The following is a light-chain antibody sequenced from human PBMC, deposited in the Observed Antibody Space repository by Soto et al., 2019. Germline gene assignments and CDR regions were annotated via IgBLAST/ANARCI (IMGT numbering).Light chain of an antibody. CDR2: AAS. Sequence: DIQMTQSPSYLSASVGDRFTITGRSSQSISSYLNWYQQTPRKAPKLLIYAASSLQSGVPSSLSGSASGTDFPLTISRMPPEDSATYYCQQSYSPPTFGHGTKVDIK. V-gene: IGKV1-39*01. CDR1: QSISSY. CDR3: QQSYSPPT. J-gene: IGKJ1*01.